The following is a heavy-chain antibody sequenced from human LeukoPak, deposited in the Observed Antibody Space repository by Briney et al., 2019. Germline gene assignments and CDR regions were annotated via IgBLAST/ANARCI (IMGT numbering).Heavy chain of an antibody. Sequence: SVTVSCKASGGTFSSYAISWVRQAPGQGLEWMGGIIPIFGTANYAQKFQGRVTITADDSTSTAYMELSSLRSEDTAVYYCARDPGAREGYCSGGSCYSASWFDPWGQGTLVTVSS. J-gene: IGHJ5*02. CDR1: GGTFSSYA. V-gene: IGHV1-69*13. D-gene: IGHD2-15*01. CDR3: ARDPGAREGYCSGGSCYSASWFDP. CDR2: IIPIFGTA.